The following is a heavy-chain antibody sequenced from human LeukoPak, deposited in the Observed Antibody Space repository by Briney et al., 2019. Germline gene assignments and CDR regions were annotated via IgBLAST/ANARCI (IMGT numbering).Heavy chain of an antibody. CDR1: GFTVSSNY. CDR3: AREGPYALDY. J-gene: IGHJ4*02. Sequence: GGSLRLSCAASGFTVSSNYMSWVRQAPGEGLEWVSVIYSGGSTYYADSVKGRFTISRDNSKNTLYFQMNSLRAEDTAVYYCAREGPYALDYWDQGTLVTVSS. V-gene: IGHV3-53*01. CDR2: IYSGGST. D-gene: IGHD2-2*01.